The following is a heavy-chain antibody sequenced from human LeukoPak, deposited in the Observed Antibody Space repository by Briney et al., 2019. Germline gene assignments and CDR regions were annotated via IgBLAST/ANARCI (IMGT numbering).Heavy chain of an antibody. CDR2: IKQDGSEK. CDR3: ARRVVPAAVNYYYYYYTDV. V-gene: IGHV3-7*01. J-gene: IGHJ6*03. Sequence: PGGSLRLSCAASGFTFSSYWMSWVRQAPGKGLEWVANIKQDGSEKYYVDSVKGRFTISRDNAKNSLYLQMNSLRAEDTAVYYCARRVVPAAVNYYYYYYTDVWGKGTTATVSS. D-gene: IGHD2-2*01. CDR1: GFTFSSYW.